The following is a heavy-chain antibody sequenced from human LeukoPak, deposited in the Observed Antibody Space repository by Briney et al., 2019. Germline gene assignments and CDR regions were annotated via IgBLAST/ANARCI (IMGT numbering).Heavy chain of an antibody. CDR2: VYYTGDS. Sequence: GSLRLSCAASGFTFDDYAMHWIRQPPGKGLEWIGYVYYTGDSNYNPSLKSRVSMSLDTSENQVSLRLSSVTAADTAVYYCARHPFSTPFDYWGRGTLVTVSS. J-gene: IGHJ4*02. CDR3: ARHPFSTPFDY. D-gene: IGHD2/OR15-2a*01. CDR1: GFTFDDYA. V-gene: IGHV4-59*08.